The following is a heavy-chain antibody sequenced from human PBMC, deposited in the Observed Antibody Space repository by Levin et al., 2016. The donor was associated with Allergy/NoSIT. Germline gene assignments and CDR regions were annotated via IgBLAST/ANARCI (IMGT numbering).Heavy chain of an antibody. CDR3: ARDQLYSSGWSPDYYYGMDV. CDR2: TYYRSKWYN. V-gene: IGHV6-1*01. Sequence: WIRQSPSRGLEWLGGTYYRSKWYNDYAVSVKSRITINPDTSKNQFSLQLNSVTPEDTAVYYCARDQLYSSGWSPDYYYGMDVWGQGTTVTVSS. D-gene: IGHD6-19*01. J-gene: IGHJ6*02.